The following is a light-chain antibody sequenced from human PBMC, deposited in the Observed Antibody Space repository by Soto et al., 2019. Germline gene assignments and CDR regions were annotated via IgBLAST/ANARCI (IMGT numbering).Light chain of an antibody. J-gene: IGKJ5*01. CDR2: GAS. CDR1: QSVDSNY. V-gene: IGKV3D-20*02. Sequence: EIVLTQSPATLSLSPGERAALSCGASQSVDSNYLAWYQQKPGQAPRIIIFGASGRATGIPDRFSGSGSGTDFTLTISRLEPEDFAVYYCQQRSNWPPITFGQGTRLEIK. CDR3: QQRSNWPPIT.